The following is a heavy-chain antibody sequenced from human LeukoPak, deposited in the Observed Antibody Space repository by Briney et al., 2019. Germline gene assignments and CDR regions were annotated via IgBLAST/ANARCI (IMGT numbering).Heavy chain of an antibody. Sequence: GGSLRLSCAASGFTFSSYSMNWVRQAPGKGLEWVSSISSSSSYIYYADSVKGRFTISRDNAKNSLYLQMNSLRAEDTAVCYCATYSSSGLYYFDYWGQGTLVTVSS. CDR2: ISSSSSYI. D-gene: IGHD6-6*01. V-gene: IGHV3-21*01. CDR3: ATYSSSGLYYFDY. J-gene: IGHJ4*02. CDR1: GFTFSSYS.